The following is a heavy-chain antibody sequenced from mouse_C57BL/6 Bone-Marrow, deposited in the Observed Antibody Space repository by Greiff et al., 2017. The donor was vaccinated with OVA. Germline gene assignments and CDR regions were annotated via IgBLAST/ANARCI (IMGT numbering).Heavy chain of an antibody. Sequence: EVQGVESGGGLVKPGGSLKLSCAASGFTFSSYGMSWVRQAPDKRLEWVANISSGGSSIYYPDSVKGRFTISRDNAKNTLYLQMSSLKSEDTAMDYCARITTVVFDYWGQGTTLTVSS. V-gene: IGHV5-6*01. D-gene: IGHD1-1*01. CDR1: GFTFSSYG. CDR3: ARITTVVFDY. CDR2: ISSGGSSI. J-gene: IGHJ2*01.